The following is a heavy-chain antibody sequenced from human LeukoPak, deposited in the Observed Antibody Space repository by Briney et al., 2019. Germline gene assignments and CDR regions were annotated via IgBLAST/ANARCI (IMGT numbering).Heavy chain of an antibody. D-gene: IGHD1-1*01. CDR3: ARWRGRQSEFDY. CDR2: IKEDESDE. CDR1: GFTFSSYW. J-gene: IGHJ4*02. V-gene: IGHV3-7*01. Sequence: PGGSLRLSCEASGFTFSSYWMSWVRQAPGKGLECVAHIKEDESDEYYVDSVRGRFTASRDNAKNSVNLQMNSLRVEDTAVYYCARWRGRQSEFDYWGQGTPVTVSS.